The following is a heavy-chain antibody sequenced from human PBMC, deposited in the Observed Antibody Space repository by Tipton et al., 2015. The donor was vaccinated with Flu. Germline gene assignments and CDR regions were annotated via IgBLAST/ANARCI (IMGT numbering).Heavy chain of an antibody. CDR1: GDSISSGGAY. J-gene: IGHJ4*02. Sequence: TLSLTCTVSGDSISSGGAYWTWIRQRPGKGLEWIGCIYYSGSTYSNPSLESRVTISADMSKNEFYMSLSSVTAADTAVYYCARASSPVVVTAIRLGYWGQGTPVTISS. CDR3: ARASSPVVVTAIRLGY. V-gene: IGHV4-31*03. D-gene: IGHD2-21*02. CDR2: IYYSGST.